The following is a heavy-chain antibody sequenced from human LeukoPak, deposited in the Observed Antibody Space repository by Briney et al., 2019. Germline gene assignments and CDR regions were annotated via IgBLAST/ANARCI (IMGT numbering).Heavy chain of an antibody. CDR1: GFTFSSYT. CDR3: ARMNYVSSGWGAPFDY. J-gene: IGHJ4*02. V-gene: IGHV3-33*08. Sequence: GGSLRLSCAASGFTFSSYTMNWVRQAPGKGLEWVAVIWSDGSNRYYADSVKGRFTISRDSSKNTLYLQMNSLRAEDTAVYYCARMNYVSSGWGAPFDYWGQGTLVTVSS. CDR2: IWSDGSNR. D-gene: IGHD1-7*01.